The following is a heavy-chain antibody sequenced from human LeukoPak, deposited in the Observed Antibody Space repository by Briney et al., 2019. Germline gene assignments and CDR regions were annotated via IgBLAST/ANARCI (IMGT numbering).Heavy chain of an antibody. Sequence: SETLSLTCTVSGGSISSSSYYWGWIRQPPGKGLEWIGSIYYSGSTYYNPSLKSRVTIYVDTSKNQFSLKLSSVTAADTAGYYCARQVRYCSGGSCYGKDWFDPWGQGTLVTVSS. CDR1: GGSISSSSYY. J-gene: IGHJ5*02. CDR3: ARQVRYCSGGSCYGKDWFDP. D-gene: IGHD2-15*01. CDR2: IYYSGST. V-gene: IGHV4-39*01.